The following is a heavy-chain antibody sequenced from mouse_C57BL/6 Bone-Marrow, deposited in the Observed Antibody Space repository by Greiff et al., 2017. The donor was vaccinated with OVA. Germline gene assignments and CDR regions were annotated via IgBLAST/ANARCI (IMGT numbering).Heavy chain of an antibody. J-gene: IGHJ2*01. V-gene: IGHV5-9-1*02. CDR3: TRDDGYCFDD. D-gene: IGHD2-3*01. CDR1: GFTFSSYA. Sequence: EVKVVESGEGLVKPGGSLKLSCAASGFTFSSYAMSWVRQTPEKRLEWVAYISSGGDYIYYADTVKGRFTISRDNARNTLYLQMSSLKSEDTARYYCTRDDGYCFDDWGQGTTLTVSS. CDR2: ISSGGDYI.